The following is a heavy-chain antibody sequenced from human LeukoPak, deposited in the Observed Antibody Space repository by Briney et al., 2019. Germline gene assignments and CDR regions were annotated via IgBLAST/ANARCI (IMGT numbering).Heavy chain of an antibody. V-gene: IGHV3-11*01. CDR2: MSRSGSTK. J-gene: IGHJ6*03. Sequence: GRSLRLSCAASGFTFSDYNMRSIRQAPGEGLGWVSSMSRSGSTKYYADSVKGRFTISRDNAKNSLFLQMNSLRAEDTAVYYCARVLRYCSGGNCYSGGLGYMDVWGKGTTVTISS. D-gene: IGHD2-15*01. CDR3: ARVLRYCSGGNCYSGGLGYMDV. CDR1: GFTFSDYN.